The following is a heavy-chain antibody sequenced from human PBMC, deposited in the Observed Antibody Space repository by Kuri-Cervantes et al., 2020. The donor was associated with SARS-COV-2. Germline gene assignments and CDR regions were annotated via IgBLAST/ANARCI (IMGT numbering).Heavy chain of an antibody. Sequence: GESLKISCAASGFTFSSYSMNWVRQAPGKGLEWVSSISSSSSYIYYADSVKGRFTISRDNAKNSLYLQMNSLRAEDTAVYYCARSMDYGSGSYYYYYGMDVWGQGTTITVSS. CDR2: ISSSSSYI. CDR1: GFTFSSYS. CDR3: ARSMDYGSGSYYYYYGMDV. D-gene: IGHD3-10*01. V-gene: IGHV3-21*04. J-gene: IGHJ6*02.